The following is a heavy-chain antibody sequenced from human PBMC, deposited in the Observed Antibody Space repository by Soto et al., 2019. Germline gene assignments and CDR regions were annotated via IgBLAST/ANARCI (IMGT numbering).Heavy chain of an antibody. Sequence: GGSLRLSCAASGFTFSDYYMSWIRQAPGKGLEWVSYISSSGSTIYYADSVKGRFTISRDNAKNSLYLQMNSLRAEDTAVYYCARDKGHDFWSGLKAGFNWFDPWGQGTLVTVSS. CDR3: ARDKGHDFWSGLKAGFNWFDP. CDR2: ISSSGSTI. V-gene: IGHV3-11*01. J-gene: IGHJ5*02. D-gene: IGHD3-3*01. CDR1: GFTFSDYY.